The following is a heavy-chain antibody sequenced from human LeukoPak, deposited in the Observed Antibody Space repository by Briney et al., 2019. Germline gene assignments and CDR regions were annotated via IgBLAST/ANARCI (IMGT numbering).Heavy chain of an antibody. D-gene: IGHD3-16*02. CDR1: GVTYSSCA. CDR2: INGNGDMI. CDR3: AKWGAQGGSYRVLDY. J-gene: IGHJ4*02. Sequence: GGSLRLSCEASGVTYSSCAMSWVRQAPGEGLEWVSAINGNGDMIYYADAVKGRCTISRNNSRNTLYLQMDSLRAGETAVYYCAKWGAQGGSYRVLDYWGQGTLVTVSS. V-gene: IGHV3-23*01.